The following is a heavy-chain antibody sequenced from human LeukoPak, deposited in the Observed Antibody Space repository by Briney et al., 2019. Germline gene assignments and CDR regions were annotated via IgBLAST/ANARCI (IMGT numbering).Heavy chain of an antibody. J-gene: IGHJ5*01. CDR2: IHYTGST. CDR1: GDSINNYH. D-gene: IGHD3-10*01. CDR3: ARVSRGYDS. Sequence: SETLSLTCTVSGDSINNYHWSWLREPPGKGLEWIGWIHYTGSTGYNPSLKSRVTISVDTSKTHFSLKLSSVTAADTAVYYCARVSRGYDSWGQGTLVTVSS. V-gene: IGHV4-59*01.